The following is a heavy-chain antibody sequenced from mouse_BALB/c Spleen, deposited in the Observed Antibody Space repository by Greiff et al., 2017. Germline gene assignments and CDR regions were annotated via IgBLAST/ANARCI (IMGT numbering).Heavy chain of an antibody. Sequence: EVQVVESGAELVRSGASVKLSCTASGFNIKDYYMHWVKQRPEQGLEWIGWIDPENGDTEYAPKFQGKATMTADTSSNTAYLQLSSLTSEDTAVYYCNAPYGNYPAWFAYWGQGTLVTVSA. CDR1: GFNIKDYY. D-gene: IGHD2-1*01. CDR2: IDPENGDT. V-gene: IGHV14-4*02. J-gene: IGHJ3*01. CDR3: NAPYGNYPAWFAY.